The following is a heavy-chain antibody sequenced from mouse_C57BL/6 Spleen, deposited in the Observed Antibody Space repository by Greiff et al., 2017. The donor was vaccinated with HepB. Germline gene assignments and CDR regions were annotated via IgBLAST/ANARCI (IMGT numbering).Heavy chain of an antibody. CDR2: IWSGGST. CDR1: GFSLTSYG. Sequence: VKLVESGPGLVQPSQSLSITCTVSGFSLTSYGVHWVRQSPGKGLEWLGVIWSGGSTDYNAAFISRLSISKDNSKSQVFFKMNSLQADDTAIYYCARIYDYLYYYAMDYWGQGTSVTVSS. V-gene: IGHV2-2*01. J-gene: IGHJ4*01. CDR3: ARIYDYLYYYAMDY. D-gene: IGHD2-4*01.